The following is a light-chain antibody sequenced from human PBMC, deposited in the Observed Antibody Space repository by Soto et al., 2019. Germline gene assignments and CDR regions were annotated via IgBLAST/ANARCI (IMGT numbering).Light chain of an antibody. J-gene: IGKJ1*01. CDR1: QSVLSSSNNKNY. CDR2: WAS. V-gene: IGKV4-1*01. Sequence: DIVMTQSPDSLAVSLGERATINCKSSQSVLSSSNNKNYLAWYQQKPGQPPKLLISWASTRESGVPDRFSGSGSGTDFTLTISSLQAEDVAVYYCQQYYRPWTFGQGTKVEIK. CDR3: QQYYRPWT.